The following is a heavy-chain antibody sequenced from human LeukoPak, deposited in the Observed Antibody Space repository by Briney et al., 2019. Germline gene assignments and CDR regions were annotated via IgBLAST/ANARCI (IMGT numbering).Heavy chain of an antibody. CDR1: GGAISSYY. CDR3: ARETSQKGAHYMDV. J-gene: IGHJ6*03. V-gene: IGHV4-59*01. Sequence: PSETLSLTCIVSGGAISSYYWNWIRQPPGKGLEWIGHIYYSGSTNYSPSLKSRVTISVDTSKNQFSLKLSSVTAADTAVYYCARETSQKGAHYMDVWGKGTTVTISS. D-gene: IGHD3-16*01. CDR2: IYYSGST.